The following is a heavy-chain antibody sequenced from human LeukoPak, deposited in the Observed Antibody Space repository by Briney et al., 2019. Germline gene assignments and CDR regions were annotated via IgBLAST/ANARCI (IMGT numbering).Heavy chain of an antibody. CDR1: GYSISSGYY. CDR3: ARDPILYCSGGSCYHD. CDR2: IYHSGST. Sequence: SETLSLTCAVSGYSISSGYYWGWIRQPPGKGLEWIGSIYHSGSTYYNPSLKSRVTISVDTSKNQFSLKLSSVTAADTAVYYCARDPILYCSGGSCYHDWGRGTLVTVSS. D-gene: IGHD2-15*01. J-gene: IGHJ4*02. V-gene: IGHV4-38-2*02.